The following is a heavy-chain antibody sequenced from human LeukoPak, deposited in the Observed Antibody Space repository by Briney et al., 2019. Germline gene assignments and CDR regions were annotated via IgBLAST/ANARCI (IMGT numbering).Heavy chain of an antibody. CDR1: GDSVSSNSAA. V-gene: IGHV6-1*01. CDR2: TYYRSKWYN. D-gene: IGHD3-22*01. Sequence: SQTLSLTCAISGDSVSSNSAAWNWIRQSPSRGLEWLVRTYYRSKWYNAYAVSVKSRITINPDTSKNQFSLQLSSVTPEDTAVYYCARESLYYDSSGYFSSSFDYWGQGTLVTVSS. J-gene: IGHJ4*02. CDR3: ARESLYYDSSGYFSSSFDY.